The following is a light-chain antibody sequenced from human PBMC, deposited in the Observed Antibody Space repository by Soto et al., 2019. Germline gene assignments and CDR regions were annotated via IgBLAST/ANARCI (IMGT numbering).Light chain of an antibody. CDR2: DAS. CDR3: QDFDSPQWT. J-gene: IGKJ1*01. Sequence: EIVLTQSPATLSLSPGERATLSCRASQSVSRHLAWYQQKPGQAPRLLIYDASNRATGIPARFSGSGSGTDFTLTISRLEPEDFAVYYCQDFDSPQWTFGQGTKVDIK. CDR1: QSVSRH. V-gene: IGKV3-11*01.